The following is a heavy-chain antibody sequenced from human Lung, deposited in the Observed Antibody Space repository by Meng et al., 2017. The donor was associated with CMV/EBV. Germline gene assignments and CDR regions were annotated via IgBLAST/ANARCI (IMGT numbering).Heavy chain of an antibody. J-gene: IGHJ6*02. D-gene: IGHD1-26*01. V-gene: IGHV1-69*02. CDR3: ASLGRDYYGMDV. Sequence: SXXXSCKASGGTFSSYTISWVRQAPGQGLEWMGRIIPILGIANYAQKFQGRVTITADKSTSTAYMELSSLRSEDTAVYYCASLGRDYYGMDVWGQGTTVTVSS. CDR1: GGTFSSYT. CDR2: IIPILGIA.